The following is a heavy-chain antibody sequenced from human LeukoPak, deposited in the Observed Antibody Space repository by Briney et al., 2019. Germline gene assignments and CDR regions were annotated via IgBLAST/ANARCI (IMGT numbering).Heavy chain of an antibody. J-gene: IGHJ5*02. CDR3: ARAWISSRGFDP. CDR2: ISSGSGTI. CDR1: GFTFSTYS. D-gene: IGHD6-13*01. Sequence: GGSLRLSCAASGFTFSTYSMNWVRQAPGKGLEWVSYISSGSGTIYYADSVKGRFTVSRDNAKNSLYLQMNSLRDEDTAVYYCARAWISSRGFDPWGQGTLVTVSS. V-gene: IGHV3-48*02.